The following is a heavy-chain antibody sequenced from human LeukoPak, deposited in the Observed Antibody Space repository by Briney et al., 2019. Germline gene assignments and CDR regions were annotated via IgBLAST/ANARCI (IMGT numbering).Heavy chain of an antibody. J-gene: IGHJ3*02. CDR2: TYTRGST. CDR3: ARGRYCSADICSGGDAFDI. V-gene: IGHV4-4*07. CDR1: GGSINNYY. Sequence: SETLSLTCTVSGGSINNYYWSWIRQPAGKGLEWIGRTYTRGSTNYNPSLKSRVTMSVDTSKNQFSLKLSSVTAADTAVYYCARGRYCSADICSGGDAFDIWGQGTMVSVSS. D-gene: IGHD2-15*01.